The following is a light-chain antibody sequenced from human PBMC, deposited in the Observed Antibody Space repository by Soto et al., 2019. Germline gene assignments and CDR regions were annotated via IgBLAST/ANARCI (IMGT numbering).Light chain of an antibody. CDR3: QQYPWT. CDR1: QSISSW. Sequence: DIQMTQSPSTLSASVGDRVTITCRASQSISSWLAWYQQKPGKAPKLLIYDASSLESGVPSRVSGSGSGTEFTLTISSLQPDDFATYYCQQYPWTFGQGTKVDIK. J-gene: IGKJ1*01. V-gene: IGKV1-5*01. CDR2: DAS.